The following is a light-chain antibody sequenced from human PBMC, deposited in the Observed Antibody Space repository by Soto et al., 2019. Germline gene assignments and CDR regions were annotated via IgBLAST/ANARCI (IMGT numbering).Light chain of an antibody. CDR2: RAS. CDR3: QQYNKWPIT. V-gene: IGKV3-15*01. CDR1: QSVGSL. J-gene: IGKJ5*01. Sequence: DIVLTQSPATLSVSLGERVTLSCRASQSVGSLLAWYQQKPGKAPRLLIYRASSRATGISGSVSGSGSGTEVTLTITSLQSEDFAVYDCQQYNKWPITFGQGTRLEIK.